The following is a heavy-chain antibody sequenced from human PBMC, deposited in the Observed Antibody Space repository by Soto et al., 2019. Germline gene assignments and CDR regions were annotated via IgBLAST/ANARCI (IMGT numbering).Heavy chain of an antibody. D-gene: IGHD2-15*01. J-gene: IGHJ4*02. CDR3: AKDMGLRDCSGGSCSPFDY. Sequence: EVQLVESGGGLVQPGRSLRLSCAASGFTFDDYAMHWVRQAPGKGLGWVSGISWNSGSIGYAGSVQGRVTISRDNANNPLYLQMNSLRADDTALYYCAKDMGLRDCSGGSCSPFDYWGQGTLVTVSS. CDR2: ISWNSGSI. CDR1: GFTFDDYA. V-gene: IGHV3-9*01.